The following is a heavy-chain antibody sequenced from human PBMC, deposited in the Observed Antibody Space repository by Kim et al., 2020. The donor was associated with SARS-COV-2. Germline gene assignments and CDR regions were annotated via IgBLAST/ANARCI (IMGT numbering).Heavy chain of an antibody. D-gene: IGHD3-16*01. Sequence: GGSLRLSCAASGFTFSNYGMTWVRQVSGKGLEWVSAIGGRGVSTNYADSVDGRFTISRDNSRNTLYLQMNSLRAEDTAVYYCAKAPRGTDVAFDIWGQGTMVTVSS. J-gene: IGHJ3*02. CDR3: AKAPRGTDVAFDI. V-gene: IGHV3-23*01. CDR2: IGGRGVST. CDR1: GFTFSNYG.